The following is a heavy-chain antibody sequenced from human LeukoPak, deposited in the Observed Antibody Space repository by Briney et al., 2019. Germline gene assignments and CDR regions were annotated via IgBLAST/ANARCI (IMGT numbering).Heavy chain of an antibody. CDR2: IYPGSSET. CDR3: AGTYGGNSSPFGY. J-gene: IGHJ4*02. D-gene: IGHD4-23*01. V-gene: IGHV5-51*01. CDR1: GYSLTSYW. Sequence: GESLKISCKGSGYSLTSYWIGWVRQMPGKGLEWMGIIYPGSSETTYSPSFQGQVTISADKSISTAYLQWSSLKASDSAMYYCAGTYGGNSSPFGYWGQGTLVTVSS.